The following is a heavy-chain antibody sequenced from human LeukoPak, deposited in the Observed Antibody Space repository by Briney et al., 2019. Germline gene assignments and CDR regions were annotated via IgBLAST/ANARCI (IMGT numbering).Heavy chain of an antibody. J-gene: IGHJ3*02. CDR1: GFTFSNCG. V-gene: IGHV3-30*02. CDR3: AKVIAVGDAFDI. Sequence: GGSLRLSCAASGFTFSNCGMHWVRQAPGKGLEWVAFIKNDGTNKFIQEDGSNKDLHSVKGRITISRDNSKSMLYLQMNSLRAEDTAVYYCAKVIAVGDAFDIWGQGTMVTVSS. D-gene: IGHD6-19*01. CDR2: IKNDGTNK.